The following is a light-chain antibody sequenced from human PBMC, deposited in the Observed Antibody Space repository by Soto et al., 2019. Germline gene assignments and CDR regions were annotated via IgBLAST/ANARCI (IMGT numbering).Light chain of an antibody. CDR1: QSVTSSY. Sequence: ESVLTQSPGTLSLSPGERATLSCRASQSVTSSYLAWYQQKPGQAPRLLIYGASSRATGIPDRFSGSGSGTDFTLTISRLEPEDFAVYYCQQYCSSPRSFGRGTKVEIK. V-gene: IGKV3-20*01. J-gene: IGKJ1*01. CDR2: GAS. CDR3: QQYCSSPRS.